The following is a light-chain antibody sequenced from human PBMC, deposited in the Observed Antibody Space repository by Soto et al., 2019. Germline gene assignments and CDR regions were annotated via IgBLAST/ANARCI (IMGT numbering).Light chain of an antibody. Sequence: DIQMTQSPSSLSASVGDRVTITCRASQSISSYLNWYQQKPGKAPKLLIYAASSLQSGVPSRFSGSGSGTDFTLTISSLQPEDFATYYCQQYNSQTLDPTFGQGTKVEIK. CDR3: QQYNSQTLDPT. CDR1: QSISSY. CDR2: AAS. J-gene: IGKJ1*01. V-gene: IGKV1-39*01.